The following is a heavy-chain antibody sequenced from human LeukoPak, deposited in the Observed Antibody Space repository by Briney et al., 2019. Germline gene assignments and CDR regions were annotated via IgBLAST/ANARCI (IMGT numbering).Heavy chain of an antibody. Sequence: ASVKVSCKASGYTFTGYYMHGVRQAPGQGLEWMGWINPNSGGTNYAQKFQGRVTMTRDTSISTAYMELSRLRSDDTAVYYCARAFHYCSSTSCYESDAGFDYWGQGTLVTVSS. J-gene: IGHJ4*02. CDR3: ARAFHYCSSTSCYESDAGFDY. V-gene: IGHV1-2*02. CDR2: INPNSGGT. D-gene: IGHD2-2*01. CDR1: GYTFTGYY.